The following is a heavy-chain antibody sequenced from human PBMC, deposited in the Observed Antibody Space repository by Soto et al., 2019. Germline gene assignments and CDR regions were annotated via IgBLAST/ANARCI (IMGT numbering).Heavy chain of an antibody. CDR1: GYTFTSYD. CDR3: VRGPPNWGFDY. CDR2: MSSNSGST. Sequence: QVQLVQSGAEVKEPGASVKVSCKASGYTFTSYDINWVRQATGQGPEWMGWMSSNSGSTGYAQKFQGRVTMTRSTSISTAYIELSSLSSEDTAVYYCVRGPPNWGFDYWGQGVLVTVSS. D-gene: IGHD7-27*01. J-gene: IGHJ4*02. V-gene: IGHV1-8*01.